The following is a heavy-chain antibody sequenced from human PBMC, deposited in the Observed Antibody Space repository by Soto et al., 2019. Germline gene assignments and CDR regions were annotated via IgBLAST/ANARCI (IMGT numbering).Heavy chain of an antibody. V-gene: IGHV6-1*01. CDR3: ARDSPPRLTATMRFGP. J-gene: IGHJ5*02. D-gene: IGHD1-7*01. CDR2: TYYRSKWYL. Sequence: CAGSGDSVSRTTAAWYWIRQSPSRGLEWLGRTYYRSKWYLDYAVSMRSRITISVDTSRNQFSLQLHSVTPEDTAVYFCARDSPPRLTATMRFGPWGQGTLVTVSS. CDR1: GDSVSRTTAA.